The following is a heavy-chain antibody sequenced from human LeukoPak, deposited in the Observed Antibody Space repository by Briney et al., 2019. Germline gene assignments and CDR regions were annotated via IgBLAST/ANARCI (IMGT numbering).Heavy chain of an antibody. CDR3: ARLPSPPYYFDY. Sequence: GESLQISSNGSGYSFTSYWIGCVRPMPGKGLEWMGIIYPGDSDTRYSPSFQGQVTISADKSISTAYLQWSSLKASDTAMYYCARLPSPPYYFDYWGQGTLVTVSS. CDR2: IYPGDSDT. CDR1: GYSFTSYW. V-gene: IGHV5-51*01. J-gene: IGHJ4*02.